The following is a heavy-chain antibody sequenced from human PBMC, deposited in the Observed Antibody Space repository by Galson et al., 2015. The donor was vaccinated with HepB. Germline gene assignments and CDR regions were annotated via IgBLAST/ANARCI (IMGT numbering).Heavy chain of an antibody. D-gene: IGHD6-13*01. CDR3: AMVPVTIYYYGMDV. Sequence: CAISGDSVSNNNAAWYWIRQSPSRGLEWLGRTYYRARWYSDYTASLRSRISINADTSKNQFSLQLKSVTHEDTAVYYCAMVPVTIYYYGMDVWRQGTTVTVSS. CDR1: GDSVSNNNAA. V-gene: IGHV6-1*01. CDR2: TYYRARWYS. J-gene: IGHJ6*02.